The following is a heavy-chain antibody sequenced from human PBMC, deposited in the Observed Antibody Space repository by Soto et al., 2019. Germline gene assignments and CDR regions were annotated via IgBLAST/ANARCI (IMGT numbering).Heavy chain of an antibody. CDR1: GGSISSSSYY. Sequence: SETLSLTCTVSGGSISSSSYYWGWIRQPPGKGLEWIGSIYHSGSTNHNPSLKSRVIMSVDKSKNQFSLKLSSATAADTAVYYCATAPPYNYNYHFDFWGQGALVTVLL. CDR3: ATAPPYNYNYHFDF. D-gene: IGHD5-18*01. CDR2: IYHSGST. V-gene: IGHV4-39*07. J-gene: IGHJ4*02.